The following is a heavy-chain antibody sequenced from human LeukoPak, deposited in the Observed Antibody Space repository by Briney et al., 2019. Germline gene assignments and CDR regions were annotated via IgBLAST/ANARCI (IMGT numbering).Heavy chain of an antibody. Sequence: ASVKVSCKASGYTFTGYYMHWVRQAPGQGLEWMGWINPNSGGTNYAQKLQGRVTMTTDTSTSTAYMELRSLRSDDTAVYYCARERWGRGELLDYWGQGTLVTASS. CDR2: INPNSGGT. J-gene: IGHJ4*02. CDR1: GYTFTGYY. V-gene: IGHV1-2*02. D-gene: IGHD1-26*01. CDR3: ARERWGRGELLDY.